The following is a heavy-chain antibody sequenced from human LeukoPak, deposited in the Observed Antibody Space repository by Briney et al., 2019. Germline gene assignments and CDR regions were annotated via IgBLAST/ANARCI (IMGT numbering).Heavy chain of an antibody. V-gene: IGHV3-7*01. D-gene: IGHD1-14*01. Sequence: GGSLRLSCAASGFSLTTYWMSWVRQAPGKGLEWVANIKQDGSEKYYVDSVKGRFTISRDNAKNSLYLQMNSLRAEDTAVYYCARGRTLFDYWGQGTLVTVSS. CDR3: ARGRTLFDY. J-gene: IGHJ4*02. CDR1: GFSLTTYW. CDR2: IKQDGSEK.